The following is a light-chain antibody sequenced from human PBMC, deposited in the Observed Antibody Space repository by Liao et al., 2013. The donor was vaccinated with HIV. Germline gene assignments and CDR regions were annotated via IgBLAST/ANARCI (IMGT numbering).Light chain of an antibody. CDR2: HAS. CDR3: QVWDSSGDHPRV. CDR1: KLGDKY. Sequence: SYELTQPPSVSVSPGQTASITCSGDKLGDKYACWYQQKPGQAPVLLIYHASDRPSGIPERFSGSNSGNTATLTISRVEPGDEADYYCQVWDSSGDHPRVFGGGTKLTVL. V-gene: IGLV3-1*01. J-gene: IGLJ3*02.